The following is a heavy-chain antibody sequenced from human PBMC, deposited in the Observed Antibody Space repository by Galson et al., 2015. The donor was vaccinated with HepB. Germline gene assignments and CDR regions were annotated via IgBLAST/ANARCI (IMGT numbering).Heavy chain of an antibody. CDR2: ISYDGTNK. Sequence: SLRLSCAASGFTFSNFAMHWVRQAPGKGLEWVAVISYDGTNKYYADSVKGRFTISRDNYKNTLYLQMNSLRAADTAMYYCASCLRPRIFDYWGQGTLVTVSS. CDR3: ASCLRPRIFDY. CDR1: GFTFSNFA. J-gene: IGHJ4*02. V-gene: IGHV3-30-3*01.